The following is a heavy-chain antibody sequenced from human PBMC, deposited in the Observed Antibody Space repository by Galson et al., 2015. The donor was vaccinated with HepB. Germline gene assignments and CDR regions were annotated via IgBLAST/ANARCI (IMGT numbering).Heavy chain of an antibody. CDR1: GYTFTSYG. J-gene: IGHJ4*02. Sequence: SVKVSCKASGYTFTSYGISWVRQAPGQGLEWMGWISAYNGNTNYAQKLQGRVTMTTDTSTSTAYMELRSLRSDDTAVYYCARAVVISSGLWFGELLDLFDYWGQGTLVTVSS. D-gene: IGHD3-10*01. CDR2: ISAYNGNT. V-gene: IGHV1-18*01. CDR3: ARAVVISSGLWFGELLDLFDY.